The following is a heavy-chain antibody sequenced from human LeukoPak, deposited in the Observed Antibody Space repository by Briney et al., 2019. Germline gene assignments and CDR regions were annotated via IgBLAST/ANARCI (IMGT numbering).Heavy chain of an antibody. Sequence: GGSLRLSCAASGFTFSSYAMSWVRQAPGKGLEWVSSISAGGAGTYYADSVKGRFTISRDNSKNTLYLQVNSLRAEDTAVYYCAKSCSGWYSFDYWGQGTLVTVSS. D-gene: IGHD6-19*01. CDR2: ISAGGAGT. CDR3: AKSCSGWYSFDY. CDR1: GFTFSSYA. J-gene: IGHJ4*02. V-gene: IGHV3-23*01.